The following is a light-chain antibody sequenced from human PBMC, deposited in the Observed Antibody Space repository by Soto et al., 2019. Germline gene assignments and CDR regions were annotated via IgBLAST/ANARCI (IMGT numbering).Light chain of an antibody. CDR2: SNN. Sequence: QSVLTQPPSASGTPGQRVTISCSGSSSDIGSNYVYWYQQLPGTAPKLLIYSNNQRPPGVPDRFSGSKSGTSASLAISGLRSEDEADYYCAAWDDSLSGSWVFGGGTKLTVL. CDR3: AAWDDSLSGSWV. J-gene: IGLJ3*02. V-gene: IGLV1-47*02. CDR1: SSDIGSNY.